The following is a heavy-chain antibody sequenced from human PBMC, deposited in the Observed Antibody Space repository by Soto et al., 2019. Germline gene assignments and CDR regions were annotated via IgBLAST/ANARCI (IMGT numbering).Heavy chain of an antibody. CDR3: AKDGGYDDSSGNFYY. V-gene: IGHV3-23*01. J-gene: IGHJ4*02. D-gene: IGHD3-22*01. CDR2: ISGSGGST. CDR1: GFTFSSYA. Sequence: GGSLRLSCAASGFTFSSYAMSWFRQAPGKGLEWVSAISGSGGSTYYADSVKGRFTISRDNSKNTLYLQMNSLRAEDTAVYYCAKDGGYDDSSGNFYYWAQRTPVTVSS.